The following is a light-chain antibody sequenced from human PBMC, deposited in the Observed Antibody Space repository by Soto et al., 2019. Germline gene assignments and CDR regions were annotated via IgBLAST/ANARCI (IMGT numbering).Light chain of an antibody. J-gene: IGKJ1*01. Sequence: DIQMTQSPSTLSASVGDRVTITCRASQSIFTSLAWHQQKPGKAPQLLIYDASSLESGVPSRFSGSGSGTEFTLTISSLQPDDFATYYCQQYNSYPWTFGQGTKVDIK. CDR3: QQYNSYPWT. V-gene: IGKV1-5*01. CDR2: DAS. CDR1: QSIFTS.